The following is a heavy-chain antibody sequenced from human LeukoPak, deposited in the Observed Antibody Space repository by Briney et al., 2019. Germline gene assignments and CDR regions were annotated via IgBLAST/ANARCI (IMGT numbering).Heavy chain of an antibody. V-gene: IGHV3-53*01. CDR2: IYSGGST. Sequence: GGSLRLSCAASGFTVSSNYMSWVRQAPGKGLEWVSVIYSGGSTYYADSVKGRFTISRDNSKNTLYLQMNSLRAEDTAVYYCARDMYYDSSGYYYEWFDPWGQGTLVTVSS. D-gene: IGHD3-22*01. CDR3: ARDMYYDSSGYYYEWFDP. J-gene: IGHJ5*02. CDR1: GFTVSSNY.